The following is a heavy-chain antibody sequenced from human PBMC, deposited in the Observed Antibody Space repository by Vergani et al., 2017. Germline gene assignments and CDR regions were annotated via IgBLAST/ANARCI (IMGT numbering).Heavy chain of an antibody. CDR1: CGSFSGYY. Sequence: QVQLQQWCAGLLKPSETLSLTCAVYCGSFSGYYWSWIRQPPGKGLEWIGEIKHSGSTNYNPSLKSRLTISVDTAKNQFSLKLSSVTAADTAVYYCARVSGYSGYDYDYWGQGTLVTVSS. V-gene: IGHV4-34*01. CDR3: ARVSGYSGYDYDY. CDR2: IKHSGST. J-gene: IGHJ4*02. D-gene: IGHD5-12*01.